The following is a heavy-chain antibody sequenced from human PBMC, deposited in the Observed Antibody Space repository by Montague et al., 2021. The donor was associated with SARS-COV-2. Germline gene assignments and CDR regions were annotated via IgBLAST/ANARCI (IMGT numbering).Heavy chain of an antibody. CDR1: GFTFHDYA. D-gene: IGHD3-10*01. V-gene: IGHV3-9*01. CDR2: ISWNSGSI. CDR3: AKDRGYYGSGSYFEY. J-gene: IGHJ4*02. Sequence: SLRLSCAASGFTFHDYALHWVRQVPGKGLEWVSSISWNSGSIGYGDSVKGRFTISRDNAKNSLYLQMNSLRAEDTALYYCAKDRGYYGSGSYFEYWGRGTLVTVSS.